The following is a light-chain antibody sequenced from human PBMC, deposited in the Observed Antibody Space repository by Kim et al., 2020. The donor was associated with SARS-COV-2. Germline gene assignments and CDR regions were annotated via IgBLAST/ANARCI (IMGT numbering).Light chain of an antibody. V-gene: IGKV1-33*01. Sequence: DIRDYLNWYQQRPGKAPKLLIFDASNLERGVPSRFSGSGSGTHFTLTISGLQPEDIATYYCQQYDDLYTFGQGTKLEIK. J-gene: IGKJ2*01. CDR2: DAS. CDR3: QQYDDLYT. CDR1: DIRDY.